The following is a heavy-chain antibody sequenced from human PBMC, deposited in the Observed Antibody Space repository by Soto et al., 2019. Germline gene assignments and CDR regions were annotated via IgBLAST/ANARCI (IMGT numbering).Heavy chain of an antibody. CDR3: ASVPDR. CDR1: GGSISSGGYS. Sequence: SETLSLTCAVSGGSISSGGYSWSWIRQPPGKGLEWIGYIYHSGSTYYNPSLKSRVTISVDRSKNQFSLKLSSVTAADTAVYYCASVPDRWGQGTLVNVS. D-gene: IGHD2-2*01. J-gene: IGHJ5*02. CDR2: IYHSGST. V-gene: IGHV4-30-2*01.